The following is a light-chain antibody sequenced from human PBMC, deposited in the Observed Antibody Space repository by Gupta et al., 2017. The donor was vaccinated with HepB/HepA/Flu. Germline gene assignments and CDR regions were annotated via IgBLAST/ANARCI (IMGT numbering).Light chain of an antibody. CDR1: QTISSY. CDR3: QQSFNSPRT. CDR2: AAS. V-gene: IGKV1-39*01. J-gene: IGKJ1*01. Sequence: DTHMTQSPSSLSASVGDRVTITCRASQTISSYLNWYQHKPGKAPNLLIYAASNLQSGVPSRCSGSGSGTDFTLTISSLQPEDFATYYCQQSFNSPRTFGQGTKVEIK.